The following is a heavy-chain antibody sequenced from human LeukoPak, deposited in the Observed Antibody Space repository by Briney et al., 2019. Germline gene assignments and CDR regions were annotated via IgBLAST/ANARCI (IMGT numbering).Heavy chain of an antibody. CDR2: ISSSGSTI. Sequence: SGGSLRLSCAASGFTFSSYEMNWVRQAPGKGLEWVSYISSSGSTIYYADSVKGRFTISRDNAKNSLYLQMKSLRAEDTAVYYCARGCSSTSCSWGAFDIWGQGTMVTVSS. CDR3: ARGCSSTSCSWGAFDI. D-gene: IGHD2-2*01. CDR1: GFTFSSYE. J-gene: IGHJ3*02. V-gene: IGHV3-48*03.